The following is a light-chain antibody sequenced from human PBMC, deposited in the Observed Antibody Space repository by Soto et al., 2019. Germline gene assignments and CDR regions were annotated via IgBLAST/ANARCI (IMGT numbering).Light chain of an antibody. J-gene: IGKJ1*01. CDR1: QSLLHSDGNTY. V-gene: IGKV2-30*02. CDR2: KVS. Sequence: DVVMTQSPLSLPVTLGQPASISCRSSQSLLHSDGNTYLNWFQQRPGQSPRRLIYKVSNRDSGVPDRFSGSGSGTDSTLKISRVEAEDVGVYYCMQGTHWPWTFGQGTKVEI. CDR3: MQGTHWPWT.